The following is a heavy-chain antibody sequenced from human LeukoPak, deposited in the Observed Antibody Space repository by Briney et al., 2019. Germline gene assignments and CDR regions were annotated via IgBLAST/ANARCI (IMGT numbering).Heavy chain of an antibody. CDR2: INPNSGGT. V-gene: IGHV1-2*02. J-gene: IGHJ5*02. D-gene: IGHD1-26*01. CDR1: GYTFTGYY. Sequence: ASVKVSXKASGYTFTGYYMHWVRQAPGQGLEWMGLINPNSGGTNYAQKFQRRVTMTRDTSISTAYMELSRLRSEDTAVYYCARDRVVGATTWFDTWGQGTLVTVSS. CDR3: ARDRVVGATTWFDT.